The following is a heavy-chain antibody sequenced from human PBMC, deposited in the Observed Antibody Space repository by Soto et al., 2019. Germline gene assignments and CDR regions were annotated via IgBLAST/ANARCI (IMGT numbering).Heavy chain of an antibody. J-gene: IGHJ4*02. D-gene: IGHD2-2*01. V-gene: IGHV4-30-4*01. CDR1: GGSISRGDYY. CDR2: IYYSGST. CDR3: ARADLVVLSEGVDVVVPAAMYFDY. Sequence: SEALSLTCTVSGGSISRGDYYWSWIRQPPGKGLEWIGYIYYSGSTYYNPSLKSRVTISVDTSKNQFSLKLSSVTAADTAVYYCARADLVVLSEGVDVVVPAAMYFDYWGQGTLVTVSS.